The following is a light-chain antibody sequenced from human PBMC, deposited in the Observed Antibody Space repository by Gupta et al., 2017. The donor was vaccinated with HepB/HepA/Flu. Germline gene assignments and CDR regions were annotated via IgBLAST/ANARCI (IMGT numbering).Light chain of an antibody. CDR2: LGS. J-gene: IGKJ1*01. V-gene: IGKV2-28*01. CDR3: MQALQVPPWT. CDR1: QSLLHRNGHNY. Sequence: DIVMTQSPLSLSVTPGEPASISCRSSQSLLHRNGHNYLDWYLQKPGQSPQLLLYLGSNRASGVPHRFSGSGADTDVTPKISRVEAEDVVVFYCMQALQVPPWTFGQGTKVEIK.